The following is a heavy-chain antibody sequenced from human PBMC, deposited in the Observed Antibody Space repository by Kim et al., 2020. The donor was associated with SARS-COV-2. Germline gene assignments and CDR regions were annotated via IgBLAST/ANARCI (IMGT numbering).Heavy chain of an antibody. V-gene: IGHV4-39*01. CDR3: ARHVAVAGRMVDY. J-gene: IGHJ4*02. Sequence: YNPSLKSRVTISVDTSKNQFSLKRSSVTAADTAVYYCARHVAVAGRMVDYWGQGTLVTVSS. D-gene: IGHD6-19*01.